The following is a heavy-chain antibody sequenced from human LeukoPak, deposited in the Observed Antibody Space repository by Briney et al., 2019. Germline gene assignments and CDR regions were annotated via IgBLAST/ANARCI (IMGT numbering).Heavy chain of an antibody. V-gene: IGHV3-15*01. Sequence: GGSLTLSCSASGFTFSNAWMNWVRQAPGKGLEWVGRIKSRAGGGTTDHAGPVQGRFTISRDDSKNTVYLQMNSLQTEDTAVYYCTTLVVRASRFFDSWGQGTLVTVSS. J-gene: IGHJ4*02. CDR2: IKSRAGGGTT. CDR3: TTLVVRASRFFDS. CDR1: GFTFSNAW. D-gene: IGHD3-10*01.